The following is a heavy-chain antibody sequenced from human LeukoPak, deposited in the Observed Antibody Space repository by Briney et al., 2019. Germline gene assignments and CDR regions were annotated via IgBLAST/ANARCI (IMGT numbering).Heavy chain of an antibody. CDR2: LYLDDDK. V-gene: IGHV2-5*02. D-gene: IGHD6-13*01. CDR1: GFSLSTSGVG. Sequence: SGPTLVNPTQTLTLTCTFSGFSLSTSGVGVGWIRQPPGKALEWLALLYLDDDKRYSPSLKSRLTITKDTSKNQVVLTMTNMDPVDTATYYCAHSPELLIAAFFDYWGQGTLVTVSS. J-gene: IGHJ4*02. CDR3: AHSPELLIAAFFDY.